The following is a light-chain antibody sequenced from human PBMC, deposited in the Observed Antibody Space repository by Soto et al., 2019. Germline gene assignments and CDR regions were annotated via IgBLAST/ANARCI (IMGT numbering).Light chain of an antibody. V-gene: IGLV1-44*01. CDR1: SSNIGSNI. CDR2: NND. Sequence: QSVLSQPPSASGTPGQRVTISCSGRSSNIGSNIVNWYQQLPGTAPKLLIYNNDQRPSGVPDRFSGSKSGTSASLAISGLKSEDEADYYCSAWDASLNAILFGGGNKLTVL. CDR3: SAWDASLNAIL. J-gene: IGLJ2*01.